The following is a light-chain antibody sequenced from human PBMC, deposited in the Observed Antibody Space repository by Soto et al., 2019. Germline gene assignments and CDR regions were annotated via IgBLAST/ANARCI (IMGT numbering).Light chain of an antibody. Sequence: EIVLTQSPGTLSLSPGERATLSCRASQSVSISYLAWYQQKPGQAPRLLLYGASSRATGIPDRFSGSGSGTDFTLTISRLEPEDFAVYYCQQYGSSSWTFGQGTTVELK. CDR3: QQYGSSSWT. CDR1: QSVSISY. J-gene: IGKJ1*01. CDR2: GAS. V-gene: IGKV3-20*01.